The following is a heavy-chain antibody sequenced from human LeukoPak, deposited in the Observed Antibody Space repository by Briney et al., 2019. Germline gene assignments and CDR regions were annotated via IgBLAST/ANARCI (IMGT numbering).Heavy chain of an antibody. CDR2: VSGSGSNT. Sequence: GGSLRLSCAASGFTFSSYGMSWVRQAPGKGLEWVSTVSGSGSNTYYADSVKGRFTISRDNSKNTLYLQMNSLRAEDTAVYYCARWTARDGYNSFDYWGQGTLVTVSS. V-gene: IGHV3-23*01. CDR3: ARWTARDGYNSFDY. J-gene: IGHJ4*02. CDR1: GFTFSSYG. D-gene: IGHD5-24*01.